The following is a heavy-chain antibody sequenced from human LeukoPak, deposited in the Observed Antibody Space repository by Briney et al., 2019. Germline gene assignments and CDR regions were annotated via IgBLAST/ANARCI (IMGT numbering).Heavy chain of an antibody. D-gene: IGHD3-3*01. CDR1: GFTFSSYS. CDR2: ISSSSSYI. CDR3: ARDSPVLRFLEWSPPNIDY. Sequence: PGGSLRLSCAASGFTFSSYSMNWVRQAPGKGLEWVSSISSSSSYIYYADSVKGRFTISRDNAKNSLYLQMNSLRAEDTAVYYCARDSPVLRFLEWSPPNIDYWGQGTLVTVSS. V-gene: IGHV3-21*01. J-gene: IGHJ4*02.